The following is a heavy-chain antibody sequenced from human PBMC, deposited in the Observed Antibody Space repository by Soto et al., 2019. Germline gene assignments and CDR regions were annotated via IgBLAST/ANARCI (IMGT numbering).Heavy chain of an antibody. V-gene: IGHV4-59*12. D-gene: IGHD3-3*01. J-gene: IGHJ5*02. CDR3: ARGQRFSDWFDP. CDR1: GASISSCY. Sequence: SETLSLTCTVSGASISSCYWSWIRQPAGKGLEWIGCIYYSGSTNYNPSLKSRVTMSLDTSNNQFSLRLTSVTAADTAVYYCARGQRFSDWFDPWGQGTLVTVSS. CDR2: IYYSGST.